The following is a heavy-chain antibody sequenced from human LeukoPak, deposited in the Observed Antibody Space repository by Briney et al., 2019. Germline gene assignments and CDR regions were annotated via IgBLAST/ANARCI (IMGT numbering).Heavy chain of an antibody. D-gene: IGHD1-1*01. J-gene: IGHJ2*01. Sequence: GGSLRLSCAASGFTFNSYSMNWVRQAPGKGLGLVSSISSCSSYIYYEDSVQGRFTISRDNSKNTLYLQMNSLRTEDTAVYYCVEWNSVYWYFDLWGRGTLVTVSS. CDR3: VEWNSVYWYFDL. CDR2: ISSCSSYI. V-gene: IGHV3-21*04. CDR1: GFTFNSYS.